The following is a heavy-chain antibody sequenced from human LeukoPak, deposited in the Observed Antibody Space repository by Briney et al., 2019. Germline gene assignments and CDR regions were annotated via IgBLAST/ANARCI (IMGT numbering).Heavy chain of an antibody. CDR1: GGSFSGYY. J-gene: IGHJ5*02. Sequence: PSETLSLTCAVYGGSFSGYYWSWIRQPPGKGLEWIGEINHSGSTNYNPSLKSRVTISVDTSKNQFSLKLSSVTAADTAVYYCARGLCSGGICYPPRSRFGWFDPWGQGTLVTVSS. D-gene: IGHD2-15*01. CDR3: ARGLCSGGICYPPRSRFGWFDP. CDR2: INHSGST. V-gene: IGHV4-34*01.